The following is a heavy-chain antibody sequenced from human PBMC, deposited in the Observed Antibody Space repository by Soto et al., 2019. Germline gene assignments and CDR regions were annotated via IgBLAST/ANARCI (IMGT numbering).Heavy chain of an antibody. CDR2: IHYSGST. CDR3: AGTDWSGYLFDY. D-gene: IGHD3-3*01. Sequence: XXTLSLPFTVSGGSISSYYWRWILQPPGKGLEWIGYIHYSGSTNYNPSLKSRVTISVDTSKNQFSLKLSSVTAADTAVYYCAGTDWSGYLFDYWGQGTLVTVSS. CDR1: GGSISSYY. V-gene: IGHV4-59*08. J-gene: IGHJ4*02.